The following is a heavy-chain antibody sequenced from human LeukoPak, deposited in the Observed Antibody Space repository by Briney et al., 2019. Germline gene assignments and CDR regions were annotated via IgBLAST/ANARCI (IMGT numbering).Heavy chain of an antibody. D-gene: IGHD3-22*01. CDR1: GFTVSSNY. Sequence: PGGSLRLSCAASGFTVSSNYMSWVRQAPGKGLEWVSVIYSGGSTYYADSVKGRFTTSRHNSKNTLYLQMNSLRAEDTAVYYCARAGYYYDSSGSRYYGMDVWGQGTTVTVSS. CDR3: ARAGYYYDSSGSRYYGMDV. CDR2: IYSGGST. J-gene: IGHJ6*02. V-gene: IGHV3-53*04.